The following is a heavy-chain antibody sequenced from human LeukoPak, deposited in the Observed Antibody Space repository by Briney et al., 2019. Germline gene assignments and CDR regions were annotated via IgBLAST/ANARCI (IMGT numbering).Heavy chain of an antibody. V-gene: IGHV3-23*01. Sequence: GALRLSCAASGFTFSSYSMNWVRQAPGKGLEWVSAISGSGGSTYYADSVKGRFTISRDNSKNTLYLHMNSLRAEDTAVYYCAKDQGWVDYWGQGTLVTVSS. J-gene: IGHJ4*02. D-gene: IGHD5-24*01. CDR1: GFTFSSYS. CDR2: ISGSGGST. CDR3: AKDQGWVDY.